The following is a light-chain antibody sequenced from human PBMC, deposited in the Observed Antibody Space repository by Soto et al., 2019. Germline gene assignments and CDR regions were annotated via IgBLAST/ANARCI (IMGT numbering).Light chain of an antibody. V-gene: IGKV3-20*01. J-gene: IGKJ5*01. CDR2: GAS. CDR3: QQYGSSPPIT. CDR1: QSVSSSY. Sequence: EIVLTQSPGTLSLSPGERATLSCRASQSVSSSYLAWYQQKPGQAHRLLVYGASSRATGIPDRFSGSGSGTDFTLTISRLEPEDFAVYYGQQYGSSPPITCGQGTRREIK.